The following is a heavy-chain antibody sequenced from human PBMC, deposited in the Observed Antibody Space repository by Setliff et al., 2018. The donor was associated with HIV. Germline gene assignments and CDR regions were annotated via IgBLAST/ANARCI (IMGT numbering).Heavy chain of an antibody. CDR3: AGWHPPYGFWEEDY. J-gene: IGHJ4*02. V-gene: IGHV4-39*01. D-gene: IGHD3-10*01. Sequence: SETLSLTCAVSGASIDYSNYYWGWIRQPPGKGLEWIGSIYYSGSTYYNPSLKTRVTISVDGSKNQFSLKLKSVTAADTAVYYCAGWHPPYGFWEEDYWGQGTLVTVSS. CDR1: GASIDYSNYY. CDR2: IYYSGST.